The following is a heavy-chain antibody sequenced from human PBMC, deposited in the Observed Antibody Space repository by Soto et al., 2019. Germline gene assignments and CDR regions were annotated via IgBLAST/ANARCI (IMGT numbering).Heavy chain of an antibody. CDR1: GFNFSSYA. J-gene: IGHJ4*02. Sequence: QVQLVDSGGGVVQPGRSLRLSCAASGFNFSSYAMHWVRQAPGKGLEWVAVISYDGNNKYYADSVKGRFTISRDNSRNTLYLQMNSLRAEDTAVFFCARDVEAGGSYRQDCFDYWGQGTLVTVSS. CDR3: ARDVEAGGSYRQDCFDY. CDR2: ISYDGNNK. V-gene: IGHV3-30-3*01. D-gene: IGHD3-16*02.